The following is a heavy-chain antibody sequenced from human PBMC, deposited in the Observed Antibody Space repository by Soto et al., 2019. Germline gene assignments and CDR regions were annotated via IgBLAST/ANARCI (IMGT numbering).Heavy chain of an antibody. Sequence: GGSLRLSCAASGFTFSSYEMNWVRQAPGKGLEWVSYISSSGSTIYYADSVKGRFTISRDNAKNSLYLQMNSLRAEDTAVYYCARDHEYSSSGVYYYYGMDVWGQGTTVTV. V-gene: IGHV3-48*03. CDR1: GFTFSSYE. CDR2: ISSSGSTI. D-gene: IGHD6-6*01. J-gene: IGHJ6*02. CDR3: ARDHEYSSSGVYYYYGMDV.